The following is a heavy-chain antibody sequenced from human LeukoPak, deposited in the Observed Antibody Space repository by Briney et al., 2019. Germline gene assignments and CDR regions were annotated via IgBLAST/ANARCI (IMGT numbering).Heavy chain of an antibody. CDR1: GYTFTSYG. J-gene: IGHJ5*02. CDR2: ISAYNGNT. CDR3: ARDPGGTMIVLPFNWFDP. D-gene: IGHD3-22*01. V-gene: IGHV1-18*01. Sequence: ASVKVSCKASGYTFTSYGISWVRQAPGQGLEWMGWISAYNGNTHYAQKLQGRVTMTTDTSTSTVYMELRSLRSDDTAVYYCARDPGGTMIVLPFNWFDPWGQGTLVTVSS.